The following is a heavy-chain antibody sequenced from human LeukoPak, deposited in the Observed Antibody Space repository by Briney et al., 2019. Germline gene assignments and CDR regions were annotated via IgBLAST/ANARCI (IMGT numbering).Heavy chain of an antibody. CDR1: GFTFSSYA. CDR3: ARDPGLYSSSSNWFDP. Sequence: GGSLRLSCAASGFTFSSYAMGWVRQAPGKGLEWVSAISGSGGSTYYADSVKGRFTISRDNAKNSLYLQMNSLRAEDTAVYYCARDPGLYSSSSNWFDPWGQGTLVTVSS. CDR2: ISGSGGST. J-gene: IGHJ5*02. V-gene: IGHV3-23*01. D-gene: IGHD6-13*01.